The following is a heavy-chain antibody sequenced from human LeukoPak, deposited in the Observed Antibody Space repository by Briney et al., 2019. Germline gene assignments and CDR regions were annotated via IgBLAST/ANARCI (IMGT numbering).Heavy chain of an antibody. CDR1: GYTFTSYG. J-gene: IGHJ4*02. CDR3: ALGGGVYYDISGYFDY. V-gene: IGHV1-18*01. Sequence: VAXVKVSCKASGYTFTSYGISWVRQAPGQGLEWMGWISAYNGNTNYAQKLQGRVTMTTDTSTSTAYMELRSLRSYDTAVYYCALGGGVYYDISGYFDYWGQGTLVTVSS. CDR2: ISAYNGNT. D-gene: IGHD3-22*01.